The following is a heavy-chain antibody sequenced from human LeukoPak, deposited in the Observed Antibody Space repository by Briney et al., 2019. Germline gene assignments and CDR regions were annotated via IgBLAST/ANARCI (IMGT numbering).Heavy chain of an antibody. D-gene: IGHD5-24*01. CDR1: GFTYRTFS. V-gene: IGHV3-30*04. CDR2: ISFDGSNQ. CDR3: ATQAEGYNSYFDY. J-gene: IGHJ4*02. Sequence: GGSLRLSCAASGFTYRTFSMHWVRQAPGKGLEWVASISFDGSNQYAADSVNGRFTIARDNSKNKLYLQMNNLRTEDTAVYYCATQAEGYNSYFDYWGQGTLVTVSS.